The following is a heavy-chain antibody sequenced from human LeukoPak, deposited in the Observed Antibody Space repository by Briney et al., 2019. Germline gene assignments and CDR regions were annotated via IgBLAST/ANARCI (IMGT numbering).Heavy chain of an antibody. CDR1: GGTFTSYA. V-gene: IGHV1-69*13. J-gene: IGHJ4*02. CDR3: ARGENYDILTGYPY. CDR2: IIPIFGTA. D-gene: IGHD3-9*01. Sequence: SVKVSCKASGGTFTSYAISWVRQAPGQGLEWMGGIIPIFGTASYAQKFQGRVTITADESTSTAYMELSSLRSEDTAVYYCARGENYDILTGYPYWGQGTLVRVSS.